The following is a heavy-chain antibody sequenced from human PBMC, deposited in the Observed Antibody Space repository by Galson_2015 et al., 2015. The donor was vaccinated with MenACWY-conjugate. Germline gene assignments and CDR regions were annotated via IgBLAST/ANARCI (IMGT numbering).Heavy chain of an antibody. CDR1: GGTFSNHA. J-gene: IGHJ6*02. CDR3: ARDGYSYGFGFYGMDV. V-gene: IGHV1-69*13. Sequence: SVKVSCKATGGTFSNHATSWVRQAPGQGLEWVGGIIPMFGTTYYPQRFQGRVTITADESTRTAYLDLRSLRSEDTAVYYCARDGYSYGFGFYGMDVWGPGTTVIVSS. D-gene: IGHD5-18*01. CDR2: IIPMFGTT.